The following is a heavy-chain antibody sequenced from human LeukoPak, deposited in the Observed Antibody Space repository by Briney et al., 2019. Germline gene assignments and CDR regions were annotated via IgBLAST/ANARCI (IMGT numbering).Heavy chain of an antibody. CDR1: GFTFSDYY. D-gene: IGHD4-17*01. CDR3: VTSDGNYGDYVFDY. Sequence: GGSLRLSCAASGFTFSDYYMSWIRQAPGKGLEWVSYISSSGSTIYYADSVKGRFTISRDNAKNSLYLQMNSLRAEDTAVYYCVTSDGNYGDYVFDYWGQGALVTVSS. J-gene: IGHJ4*02. V-gene: IGHV3-11*04. CDR2: ISSSGSTI.